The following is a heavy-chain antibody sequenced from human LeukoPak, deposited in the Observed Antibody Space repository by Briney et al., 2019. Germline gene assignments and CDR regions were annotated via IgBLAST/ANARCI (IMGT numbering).Heavy chain of an antibody. D-gene: IGHD3-22*01. Sequence: PGGSLRLSCAASGFTFSSYAMSWVRQAPGKGLEWVSAISGSGGSTYYADSVKGRFTISRDNSKNTLHLQMNSLRAEDTAVYYCAKTAAYYYDSSGYVLDYWGQGTLVTVSS. V-gene: IGHV3-23*01. CDR2: ISGSGGST. J-gene: IGHJ4*02. CDR3: AKTAAYYYDSSGYVLDY. CDR1: GFTFSSYA.